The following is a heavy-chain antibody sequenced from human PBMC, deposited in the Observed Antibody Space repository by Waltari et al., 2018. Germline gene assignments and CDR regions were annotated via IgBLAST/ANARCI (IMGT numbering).Heavy chain of an antibody. V-gene: IGHV4-39*01. CDR3: ARLGELPDY. Sequence: QLQLQESGPGLVKPSETLSLTCTVSGGSISSSSYYLGWIRQPPGRGLEWIGRSYYSGSTYYNPSLKSRVTISVDTAKNQFSLKLSSVTAADTAVYYCARLGELPDYWGQGTLVTVSS. J-gene: IGHJ4*02. CDR2: SYYSGST. D-gene: IGHD1-26*01. CDR1: GGSISSSSYY.